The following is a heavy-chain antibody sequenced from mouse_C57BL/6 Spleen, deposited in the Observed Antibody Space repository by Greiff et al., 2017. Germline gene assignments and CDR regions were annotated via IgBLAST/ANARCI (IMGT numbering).Heavy chain of an antibody. J-gene: IGHJ4*01. V-gene: IGHV1-66*01. CDR3: ARGRGDYYAMDY. CDR1: GYSFTSYY. CDR2: IYPGSGNT. Sequence: QVHVKQSGPELVKPGASVKISCKASGYSFTSYYIHWVKQRPGQGLEWIGWIYPGSGNTKYNEKFKGKATLTADTTSSTAYMQLSSLTSADSAVYYCARGRGDYYAMDYWGQGTSVTVSS.